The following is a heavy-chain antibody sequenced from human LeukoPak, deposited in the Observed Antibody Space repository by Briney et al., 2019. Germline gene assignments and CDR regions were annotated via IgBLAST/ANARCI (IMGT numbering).Heavy chain of an antibody. V-gene: IGHV1-58*01. CDR1: GFTFTSSA. Sequence: ASVKVSCKASGFTFTSSAVQWLRQARGQRLEWIGWIVVGSGNTNYAQKFQERVTITRDMSTSTAYMELSSLRSEDTAVYYCAASYYDILTGYSWDDYWGQGTLVTVSS. J-gene: IGHJ4*02. D-gene: IGHD3-9*01. CDR2: IVVGSGNT. CDR3: AASYYDILTGYSWDDY.